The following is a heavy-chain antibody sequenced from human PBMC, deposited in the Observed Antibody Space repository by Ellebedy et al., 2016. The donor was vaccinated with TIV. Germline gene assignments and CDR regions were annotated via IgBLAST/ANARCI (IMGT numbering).Heavy chain of an antibody. CDR3: ASSGVVENWFDP. D-gene: IGHD6-6*01. Sequence: SVKVSCXASGGTFSSYAISWVRQAPGQGLEWMGGIIPIFGTANYAQKFQGRVTITADESTSTAYMELSSLRSEDTAVYYCASSGVVENWFDPWGQGTLVTVSS. J-gene: IGHJ5*02. CDR2: IIPIFGTA. V-gene: IGHV1-69*13. CDR1: GGTFSSYA.